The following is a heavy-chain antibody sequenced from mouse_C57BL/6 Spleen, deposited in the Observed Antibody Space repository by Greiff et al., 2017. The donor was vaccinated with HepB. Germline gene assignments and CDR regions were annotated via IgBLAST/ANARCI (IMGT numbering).Heavy chain of an antibody. Sequence: QVQLKESGAELAKPGASVKLSCKASGYTFTSYWMHWVKQRPGQGLEWIGYINPSSGYTKYNQKFKDKATLTADKSSSTAYMQLSSLTYEDSAVYYCARLDWDYYYAMDYWGQGTSVTVSS. CDR3: ARLDWDYYYAMDY. D-gene: IGHD4-1*01. CDR1: GYTFTSYW. CDR2: INPSSGYT. V-gene: IGHV1-7*01. J-gene: IGHJ4*01.